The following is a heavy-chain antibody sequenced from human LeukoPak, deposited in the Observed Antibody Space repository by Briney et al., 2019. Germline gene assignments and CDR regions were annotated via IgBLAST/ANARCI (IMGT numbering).Heavy chain of an antibody. V-gene: IGHV3-23*01. CDR2: ISATGGST. CDR3: AKSGLSLTSTSYSYDS. J-gene: IGHJ4*02. D-gene: IGHD2-2*01. Sequence: GGSLRLSCAASGFIFSNYAMSWVRQGPGKGLEWVSIISATGGSTFYADSAKGRFIISRDNLENTLHLQMDSLGAEDTAIYYCAKSGLSLTSTSYSYDSWGQGTLVTVSS. CDR1: GFIFSNYA.